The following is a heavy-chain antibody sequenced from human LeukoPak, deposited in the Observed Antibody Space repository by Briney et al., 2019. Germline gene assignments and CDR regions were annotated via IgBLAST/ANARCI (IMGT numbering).Heavy chain of an antibody. V-gene: IGHV3-21*01. J-gene: IGHJ3*02. CDR3: ARSSGIQLRFFAFDI. CDR1: GFTFSSYS. Sequence: PGGSLRLSCAASGFTFSSYSMNWVRQAPGEGLEWVSSISSSSSYIHYADSVKGQFTISRDNAKNSLYLQMNSLRAEDTAVYYCARSSGIQLRFFAFDIWGQGTMVTVSS. CDR2: ISSSSSYI. D-gene: IGHD5-18*01.